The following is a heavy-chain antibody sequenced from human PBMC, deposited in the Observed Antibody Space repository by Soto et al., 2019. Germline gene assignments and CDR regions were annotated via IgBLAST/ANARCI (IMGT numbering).Heavy chain of an antibody. CDR3: ARSLSYYDSSGYRWFDP. V-gene: IGHV1-69*13. Sequence: SVKVSCKASGGTFSSYAVIWVRQAPGQGLEWMGGIIPIFGTANYAQKFQGRVTITADESTSTAYMELSSLRSEDTAVYFCARSLSYYDSSGYRWFDPWGQGTLVTVSS. D-gene: IGHD3-22*01. CDR2: IIPIFGTA. CDR1: GGTFSSYA. J-gene: IGHJ5*02.